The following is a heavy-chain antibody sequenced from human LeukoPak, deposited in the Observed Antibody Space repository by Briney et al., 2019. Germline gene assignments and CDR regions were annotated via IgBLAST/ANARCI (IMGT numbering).Heavy chain of an antibody. CDR2: IYYSGST. CDR3: ARDRILYY. Sequence: KPSETLSLTCTVSGASISSYYWSWIRQPPGKGVEWIGYIYYSGSTNYNPSLKSRVTISVDTSKNQFSLKLSSVTAADTAVYYCARDRILYYWGQGTLVTVSS. D-gene: IGHD3-3*02. J-gene: IGHJ4*02. V-gene: IGHV4-59*01. CDR1: GASISSYY.